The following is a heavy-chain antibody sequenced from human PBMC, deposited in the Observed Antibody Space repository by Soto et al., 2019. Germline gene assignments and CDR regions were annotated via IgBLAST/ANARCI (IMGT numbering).Heavy chain of an antibody. V-gene: IGHV3-30-3*01. CDR2: ISYDGSNK. D-gene: IGHD6-19*01. Sequence: QVQLVESGGGVVQPGRSLRLSCAASGFTFSSYAMHWVRQAPGKGLEWVAVISYDGSNKYYADSVKGRFTISRDNSKNTLYLQMNSLRAEDTAVYYCARDAGVAGSEYYFDYWGQGTLVTVSS. CDR1: GFTFSSYA. CDR3: ARDAGVAGSEYYFDY. J-gene: IGHJ4*02.